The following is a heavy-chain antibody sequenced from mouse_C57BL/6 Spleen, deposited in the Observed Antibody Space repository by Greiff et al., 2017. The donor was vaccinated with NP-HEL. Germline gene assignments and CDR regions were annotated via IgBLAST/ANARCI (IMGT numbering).Heavy chain of an antibody. D-gene: IGHD2-4*01. V-gene: IGHV1-53*01. CDR1: GYTFTSYW. CDR3: ARPDGDDYDGFAY. Sequence: VQLQQPGTELVKPGASVKLSCKASGYTFTSYWMHWVKQRPGQGLEWIGNINPSNGGTNYNEKFKSKATLTVDKSSSTAYMQLSSLTSEDSAVYYGARPDGDDYDGFAYWGQGTLVTVSA. J-gene: IGHJ3*01. CDR2: INPSNGGT.